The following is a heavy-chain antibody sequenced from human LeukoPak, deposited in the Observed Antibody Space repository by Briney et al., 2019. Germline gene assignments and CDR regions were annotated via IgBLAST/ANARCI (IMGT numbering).Heavy chain of an antibody. CDR3: QGGRF. CDR2: IKSKTDGGTT. CDR1: GFTFTNAW. V-gene: IGHV3-15*01. J-gene: IGHJ4*02. D-gene: IGHD1-26*01. Sequence: TGGSLRLSCSASGFTFTNAWMSWVRQAPGKGLEWVGCIKSKTDGGTTDYAAPVKGRFSISRDDSKNTLYLQMNSLKSEDTAVYYCQGGRFWGQGTLVTVSS.